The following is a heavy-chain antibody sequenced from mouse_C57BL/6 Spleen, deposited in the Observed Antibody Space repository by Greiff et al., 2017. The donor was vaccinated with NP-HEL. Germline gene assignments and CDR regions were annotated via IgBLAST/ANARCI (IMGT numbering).Heavy chain of an antibody. D-gene: IGHD1-1*01. CDR1: GYTFIGYW. CDR2: ILPGSGST. V-gene: IGHV1-9*01. J-gene: IGHJ3*01. Sequence: QVQLQQSGAELMKPGASVKLSCKATGYTFIGYWIEWVKQRPGHGLEWIGEILPGSGSTNYNEKFKGKATFTADTSSNTAYMQLSSLTTEDSAIYYCASRPFITTASPFAYWGQGTLVTVSA. CDR3: ASRPFITTASPFAY.